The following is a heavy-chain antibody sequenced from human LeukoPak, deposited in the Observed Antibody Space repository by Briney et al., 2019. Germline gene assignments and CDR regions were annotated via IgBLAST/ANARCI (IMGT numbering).Heavy chain of an antibody. D-gene: IGHD6-19*01. CDR1: GYTFTSYD. V-gene: IGHV1-18*01. CDR2: ISAYNGNT. Sequence: ASVKVSCKASGYTFTSYDINWVRQAPGQGLEWMGWISAYNGNTNYAQKLQGRVTMTTDTSTSTAYMELRSLRSDDTAVYYCARDLRRFYSSGWSPFDYWGQGTMVTVSS. J-gene: IGHJ4*02. CDR3: ARDLRRFYSSGWSPFDY.